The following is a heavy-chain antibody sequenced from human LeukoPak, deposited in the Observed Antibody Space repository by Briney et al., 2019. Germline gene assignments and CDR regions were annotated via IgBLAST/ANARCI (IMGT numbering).Heavy chain of an antibody. J-gene: IGHJ4*02. CDR3: ARKPYSGYDVDY. V-gene: IGHV1-18*01. CDR1: VYTFTNYV. Sequence: ASVNVSLKAAVYTFTNYVISWVGQAPGQGLEWMGWISAYNGNTNYAQKLQGRVTITTGTSTSTAYMELRSLRSDDTAVYYCARKPYSGYDVDYWGQGTLVTVSS. CDR2: ISAYNGNT. D-gene: IGHD5-12*01.